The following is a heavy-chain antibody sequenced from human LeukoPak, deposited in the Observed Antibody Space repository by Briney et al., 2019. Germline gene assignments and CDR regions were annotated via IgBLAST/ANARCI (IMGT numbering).Heavy chain of an antibody. CDR3: LFFTQKPAYDILTGYYGSYYYYGMDV. D-gene: IGHD3-9*01. J-gene: IGHJ6*02. Sequence: SVKVSCEASGGTFSSYAISWVRQAPGQGLEWMGGIIPIFGTANYAQKFQGRVTITADESTSTAYMELSSLRSEDTAVYYFLFFTQKPAYDILTGYYGSYYYYGMDVWGQGTTVTVSS. CDR2: IIPIFGTA. V-gene: IGHV1-69*13. CDR1: GGTFSSYA.